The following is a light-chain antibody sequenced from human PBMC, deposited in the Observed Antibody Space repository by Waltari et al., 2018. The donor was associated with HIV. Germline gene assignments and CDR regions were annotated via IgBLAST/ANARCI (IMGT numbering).Light chain of an antibody. V-gene: IGKV1-39*01. CDR3: QQTYSAPLT. CDR1: QSISTY. J-gene: IGKJ4*01. Sequence: DIQMTQSPSSLSASVGDRVTITCRAGQSISTYLNWFQQKPGKAPNLLISAASGWQSGVPARFSGSGSGTDFTLTISGLQPEDCATYYCQQTYSAPLTFGGGTKVEI. CDR2: AAS.